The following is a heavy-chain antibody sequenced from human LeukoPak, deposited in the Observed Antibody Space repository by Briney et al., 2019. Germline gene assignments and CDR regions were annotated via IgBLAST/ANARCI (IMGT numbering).Heavy chain of an antibody. D-gene: IGHD6-19*01. J-gene: IGHJ5*02. V-gene: IGHV4-39*01. Sequence: ASETLSLTCTVSGGSISSSSYYWGWIRQPPGKGLEWIGSIYYSGSTYYNPSLKSRVIISVDTSKNQFSLKLSSVTAADTAVYYCARRPPRGYSSVWFDPWGQGTLVTVSS. CDR2: IYYSGST. CDR3: ARRPPRGYSSVWFDP. CDR1: GGSISSSSYY.